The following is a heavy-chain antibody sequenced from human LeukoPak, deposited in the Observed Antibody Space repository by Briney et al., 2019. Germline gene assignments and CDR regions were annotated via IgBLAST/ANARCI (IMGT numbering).Heavy chain of an antibody. CDR3: ARDTDYYDSSGYAPSPFDSFDY. D-gene: IGHD3-22*01. J-gene: IGHJ4*02. CDR1: RDTFTSST. V-gene: IGHV1-69*04. Sequence: SLKVSSKPSRDTFTSSTISRGPQTPGQRLERMSKIIPILGIANYPQKFQGRVTITADKSTSTAYMELSSLISEDTAVYYCARDTDYYDSSGYAPSPFDSFDYWGQGTLVTVSS. CDR2: IIPILGIA.